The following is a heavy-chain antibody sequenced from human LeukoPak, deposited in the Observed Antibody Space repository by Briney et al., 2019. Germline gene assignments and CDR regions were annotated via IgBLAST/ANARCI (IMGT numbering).Heavy chain of an antibody. CDR1: GGSISSYY. V-gene: IGHV4-4*07. J-gene: IGHJ4*02. CDR3: ARAPGSIAVAGTDFDY. D-gene: IGHD6-19*01. CDR2: IYTSGST. Sequence: SETLSLTCTVSGGSISSYYWSWIRQPAGKGLEWIGRIYTSGSTNYNPSLQSRVTMSVDTSKNQFSLKLSSVTAADTAVYYCARAPGSIAVAGTDFDYWGQGTLVTVSS.